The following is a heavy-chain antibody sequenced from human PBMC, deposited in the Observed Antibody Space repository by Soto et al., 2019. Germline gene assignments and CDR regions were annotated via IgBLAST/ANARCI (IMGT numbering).Heavy chain of an antibody. CDR2: IYSGGST. V-gene: IGHV3-53*04. Sequence: EVQLVESGGGLVQPGGSLRLSCAASGFTVSSNYMSWVRKAPGKGLEWVSVIYSGGSTYYADSVKGRFTISRHNSKNTLYLQMNSLRAEDTAVYYCAREVGHGWFDPWGQGTLVTVSS. J-gene: IGHJ5*02. CDR3: AREVGHGWFDP. CDR1: GFTVSSNY.